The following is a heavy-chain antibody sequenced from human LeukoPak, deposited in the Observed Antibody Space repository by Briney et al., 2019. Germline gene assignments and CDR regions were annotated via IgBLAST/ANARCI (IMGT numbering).Heavy chain of an antibody. D-gene: IGHD3-22*01. V-gene: IGHV4-59*01. CDR2: IYYSGST. Sequence: PSETLSLTCTVSGGSISSYYWSWIRQPPGKGLEWIGYIYYSGSTNYNPSLKSRATISVDTSKNQFSLKLSSVTAADTAVYYCARVGSSGYYLSYWGQGTLVTVSS. CDR3: ARVGSSGYYLSY. J-gene: IGHJ4*02. CDR1: GGSISSYY.